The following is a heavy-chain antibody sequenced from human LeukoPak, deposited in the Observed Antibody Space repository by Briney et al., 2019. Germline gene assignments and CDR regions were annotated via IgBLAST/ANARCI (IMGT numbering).Heavy chain of an antibody. J-gene: IGHJ4*02. V-gene: IGHV3-7*01. CDR1: GFTFSTYS. CDR2: INQDGSAE. Sequence: PGGSLRLSCAASGFTFSTYSMSWVRQAPGKGLDWVASINQDGSAEYYVDSVRGRFTISRDNAKNSPYLQVNSLRVDDTAVYYCVRLFGGVTTFDYWGQGTLVTVSS. CDR3: VRLFGGVTTFDY. D-gene: IGHD4-17*01.